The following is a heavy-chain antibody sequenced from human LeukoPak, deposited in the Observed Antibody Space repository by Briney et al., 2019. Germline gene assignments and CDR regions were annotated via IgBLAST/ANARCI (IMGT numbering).Heavy chain of an antibody. CDR3: ARPPRGGAIYRFAP. CDR1: GYNFTSYW. J-gene: IGHJ5*02. CDR2: IDPSDSYT. D-gene: IGHD3-10*01. Sequence: GESLKISCKGSGYNFTSYWISWVRQMPGKGLEWMGRIDPSDSYTSYSPSFQGHVTISADRSINTAYLQWTSLKASDTAIYYCARPPRGGAIYRFAPGAQGTLVTVSS. V-gene: IGHV5-10-1*01.